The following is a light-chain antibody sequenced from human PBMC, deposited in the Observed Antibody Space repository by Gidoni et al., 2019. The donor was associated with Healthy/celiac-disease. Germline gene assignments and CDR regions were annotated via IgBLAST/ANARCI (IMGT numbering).Light chain of an antibody. J-gene: IGKJ2*04. CDR3: QQYYSTPCS. Sequence: DIVMTQSPDSLAVSQGERVTINCKSSQSVLYSSNNKNYLAWYQQKPGQPPKLLIYWASTRESGVPDRFSGSGSGTDFTLTISSLQAEDVAVYYCQQYYSTPCSFGQGTKLEIK. CDR1: QSVLYSSNNKNY. CDR2: WAS. V-gene: IGKV4-1*01.